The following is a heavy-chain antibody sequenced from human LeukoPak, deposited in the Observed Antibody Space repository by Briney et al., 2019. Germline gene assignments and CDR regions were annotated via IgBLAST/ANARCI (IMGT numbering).Heavy chain of an antibody. CDR1: GFTFSSYS. Sequence: GGSLRLSCAASGFTFSSYSMNWVRQAPGKGLEWVSSISSSSSYIYYADSVKGRFTISRDNAKNSLYLQMNSLRAEDTAVYYCARDSRVSLVDTLRGYYFDYWGQGTLVTVSS. V-gene: IGHV3-21*01. D-gene: IGHD5-18*01. CDR3: ARDSRVSLVDTLRGYYFDY. CDR2: ISSSSSYI. J-gene: IGHJ4*02.